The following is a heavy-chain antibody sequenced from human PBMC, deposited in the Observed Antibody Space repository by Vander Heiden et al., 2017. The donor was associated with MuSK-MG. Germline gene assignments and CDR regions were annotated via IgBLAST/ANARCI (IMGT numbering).Heavy chain of an antibody. D-gene: IGHD3-3*01. V-gene: IGHV4-34*01. J-gene: IGHJ3*02. CDR2: INHSGST. CDR1: GGSFSGYY. CDR3: ARADPYDFWSGYYHDAFDI. Sequence: QVQLQQWGAGLLKPSETLSLTCAVYGGSFSGYYWRWIRQPPGKGLEWIGEINHSGSTNYNPSLKSRVTISVDTSKNQFSLKLSSVTAADTAVYYCARADPYDFWSGYYHDAFDIWGQGTMVTVSS.